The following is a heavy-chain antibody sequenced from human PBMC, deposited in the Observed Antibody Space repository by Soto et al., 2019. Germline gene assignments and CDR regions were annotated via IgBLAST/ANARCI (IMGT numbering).Heavy chain of an antibody. CDR1: GFTFSSYG. CDR2: IWYDGSNQ. Sequence: QVQLVESGGGVVQPGRSLRLSCAASGFTFSSYGMHWVRQAPGKGLEWVGIIWYDGSNQYYADSVKGRFTISRDNSKNTLYLQMNSLRVEDTAVYYCARYYGVGAFDIWGQGTMVTVSS. V-gene: IGHV3-33*01. CDR3: ARYYGVGAFDI. D-gene: IGHD3-10*01. J-gene: IGHJ3*02.